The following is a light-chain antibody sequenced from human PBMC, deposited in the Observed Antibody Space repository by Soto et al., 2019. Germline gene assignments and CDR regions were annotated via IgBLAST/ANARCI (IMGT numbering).Light chain of an antibody. V-gene: IGKV3-20*01. CDR2: AAS. CDR3: HQYGSSPPYT. Sequence: EIVLTQSPGTLSSSPGARATVSCRASQSLSSSYLSWYQQKPGQAPRLLIYAASARATGIPDRFSGSGSVTDFTLTISRLEPEDFAVYYCHQYGSSPPYTCGQGTKLEIK. CDR1: QSLSSSY. J-gene: IGKJ2*01.